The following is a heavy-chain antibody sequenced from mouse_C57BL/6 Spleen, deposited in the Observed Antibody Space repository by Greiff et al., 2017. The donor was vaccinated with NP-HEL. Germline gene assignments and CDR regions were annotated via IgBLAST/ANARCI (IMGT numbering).Heavy chain of an antibody. CDR3: TRREITTVVANYAMDY. CDR2: IDPETGGT. Sequence: QVQLQQSGAELVRPGASVTLSCKASGYTFTDYEMHWVKQTPVHGLEWIGAIDPETGGTAYNQKFKGKAILTADKSSSTAYMELRSLTSEDSAVYYCTRREITTVVANYAMDYWGQGTSVTVSS. J-gene: IGHJ4*01. V-gene: IGHV1-15*01. D-gene: IGHD1-1*01. CDR1: GYTFTDYE.